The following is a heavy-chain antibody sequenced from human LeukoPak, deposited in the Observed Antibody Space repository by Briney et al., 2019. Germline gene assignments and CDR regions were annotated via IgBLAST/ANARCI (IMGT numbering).Heavy chain of an antibody. J-gene: IGHJ4*02. V-gene: IGHV3-7*01. CDR1: GFTFSNYS. D-gene: IGHD1-7*01. Sequence: PGGSLRLSCVGSGFTFSNYSMNWARQAPGKGLEWVANIKGSDKGHVDSVKGRFSVSRDDARNSLYLQMDSLRAEDTAVYYCARDVDWNYDLWGQGTVVRVSP. CDR3: ARDVDWNYDL. CDR2: IKGSDK.